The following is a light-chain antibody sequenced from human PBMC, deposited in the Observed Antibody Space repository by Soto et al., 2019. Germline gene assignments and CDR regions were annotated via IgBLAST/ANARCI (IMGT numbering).Light chain of an antibody. CDR2: GAS. V-gene: IGKV3-15*01. Sequence: EIVMTQSPATLSVSPGERANLSCTASQSVSTNLAWYQQKPGQAPRLLIYGASTRTTGIPARFSGSGSGTEFTLTISSLQSEDFAVYYCQQYNTWPPWTFGQGTKVDIK. CDR1: QSVSTN. CDR3: QQYNTWPPWT. J-gene: IGKJ1*01.